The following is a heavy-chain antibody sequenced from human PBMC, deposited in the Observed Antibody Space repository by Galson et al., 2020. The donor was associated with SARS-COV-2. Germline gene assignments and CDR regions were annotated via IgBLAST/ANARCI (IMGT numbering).Heavy chain of an antibody. D-gene: IGHD3-22*01. CDR2: LYYSGST. V-gene: IGHV4-31*03. Sequence: SETLSLTCTVPGGSISSGGYYWSWIRQHPAKGLEWIGYLYYSGSTYYNPSLKSRVTISVDTSKDQFSLKPSSVTAAATAVYYCAMSQIPIIVVVGAFGIWGQGTMVTGSS. CDR3: AMSQIPIIVVVGAFGI. J-gene: IGHJ3*02. CDR1: GGSISSGGYY.